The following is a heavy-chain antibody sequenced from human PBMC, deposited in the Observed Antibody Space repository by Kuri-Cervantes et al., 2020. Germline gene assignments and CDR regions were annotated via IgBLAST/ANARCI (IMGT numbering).Heavy chain of an antibody. CDR2: IYYSGST. CDR1: GGSFSSYY. D-gene: IGHD3-10*01. CDR3: ARDGDLDAFDI. J-gene: IGHJ3*02. Sequence: ESLKISCAVYGGSFSSYYWSWIRQPPGKGLEWIGYIYYSGSTNYNPSLKSRVTISVDTSKNQFSLKLSSVTAADTAVYYCARDGDLDAFDIWGQGTMVTVSS. V-gene: IGHV4-59*01.